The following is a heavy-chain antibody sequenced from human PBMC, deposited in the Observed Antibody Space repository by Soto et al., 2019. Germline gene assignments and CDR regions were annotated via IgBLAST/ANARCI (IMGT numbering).Heavy chain of an antibody. Sequence: GGSLRLSCAAFGFPFSSYGMHWVRQGPGKGLGWVAGISYDGSNKYYADSVKGRFTGSRDNSKNTVYLQMNSLRAEDTALYYCAKVAQGDPLISYYGMDVWGQGTTVTVSS. CDR2: ISYDGSNK. D-gene: IGHD2-21*02. CDR3: AKVAQGDPLISYYGMDV. V-gene: IGHV3-30*18. J-gene: IGHJ6*02. CDR1: GFPFSSYG.